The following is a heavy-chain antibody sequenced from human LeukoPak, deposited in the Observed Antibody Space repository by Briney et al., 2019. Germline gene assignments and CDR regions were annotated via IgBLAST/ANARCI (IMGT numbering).Heavy chain of an antibody. CDR2: IWYDGSNK. V-gene: IGHV3-33*01. CDR3: ARGGEWLPYAFDI. CDR1: GFTFSSYG. D-gene: IGHD3-3*01. Sequence: GGSLRLSCAASGFTFSSYGMHWVRQAPGKGLEWVAVIWYDGSNKYYADSVKGRFTISRDNSKNTLYLQMNSLRAEDTAVYYCARGGEWLPYAFDIWGQGTVVTVSS. J-gene: IGHJ3*02.